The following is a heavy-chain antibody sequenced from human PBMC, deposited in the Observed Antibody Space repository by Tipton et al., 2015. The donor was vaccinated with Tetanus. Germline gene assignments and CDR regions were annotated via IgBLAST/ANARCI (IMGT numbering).Heavy chain of an antibody. V-gene: IGHV3-74*01. CDR1: GFTFSSYW. CDR3: ARDLSSAPLGPSYYYGMDV. D-gene: IGHD6-19*01. J-gene: IGHJ6*02. CDR2: INSDGSST. Sequence: SLRLSCAAPGFTFSSYWMHWVRQAPGKGLVWVSRINSDGSSTSYADSVKGRFTISRDNAKNTLYLQMNSLRAEDTAVYYCARDLSSAPLGPSYYYGMDVWGQGTTVPVSS.